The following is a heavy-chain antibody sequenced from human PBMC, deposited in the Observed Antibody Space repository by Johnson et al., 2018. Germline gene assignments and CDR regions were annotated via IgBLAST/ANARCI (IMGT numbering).Heavy chain of an antibody. V-gene: IGHV3-9*01. CDR1: GFTFGDYA. CDR2: ISWNSGSL. CDR3: VKDLRDSYCYGTGGFHV. Sequence: VQLVQSGGGLVQPGRSLRLSCAASGFTFGDYAMHWVRQAPGKGLEWVSGISWNSGSLGYADAVKGRFNISRDNVKNSLYLQMINLRAGDTALYYCVKDLRDSYCYGTGGFHVWGQGTIVTVSS. J-gene: IGHJ3*01. D-gene: IGHD3-16*02.